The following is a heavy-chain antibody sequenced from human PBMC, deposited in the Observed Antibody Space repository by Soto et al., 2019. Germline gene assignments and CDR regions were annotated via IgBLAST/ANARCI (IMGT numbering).Heavy chain of an antibody. D-gene: IGHD3-3*01. V-gene: IGHV4-30-4*01. CDR2: IKYSGST. CDR3: ARALNDFLYGRTAGFDY. CDR1: GFTISSYDYY. Sequence: TLSLSCTVSGFTISSYDYYWIRLRQPPGLGLEWIGYIKYSGSTYYNRSLKSRVTISVYMYKHLFTLRVNSVTAADSAMYNCARALNDFLYGRTAGFDYWGQGTLVTVSS. J-gene: IGHJ4*02.